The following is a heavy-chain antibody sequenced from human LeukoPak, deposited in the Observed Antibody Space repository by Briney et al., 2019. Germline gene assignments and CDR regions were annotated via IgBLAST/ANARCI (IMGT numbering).Heavy chain of an antibody. CDR2: IYYTGST. J-gene: IGHJ4*02. Sequence: PSETLSLTCTVSGGSISSSSYYWGWIRQPPGKGLEWIGSIYYTGSTYYNPSLKSRVTISVDTSKNQFSLKLSSVTAADTAVCYCASSNTVVVVVATQFDYWGQGTLVTVSS. CDR1: GGSISSSSYY. CDR3: ASSNTVVVVVATQFDY. D-gene: IGHD2-15*01. V-gene: IGHV4-39*01.